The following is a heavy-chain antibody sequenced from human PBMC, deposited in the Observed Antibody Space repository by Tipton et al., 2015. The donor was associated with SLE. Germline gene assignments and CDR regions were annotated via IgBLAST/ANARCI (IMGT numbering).Heavy chain of an antibody. CDR1: GGSISSYY. D-gene: IGHD4-17*01. CDR3: ASTPMTTVITGAFDI. J-gene: IGHJ3*02. V-gene: IGHV4-59*08. Sequence: LRLSCAVSGGSISSYYWSWIRQPPGKGLEWIGYIYYSGSTNYNPSLKSRVTISVDTSKNQFSLKLSSVTAADTAVYYCASTPMTTVITGAFDIWGQGTMVTVSS. CDR2: IYYSGST.